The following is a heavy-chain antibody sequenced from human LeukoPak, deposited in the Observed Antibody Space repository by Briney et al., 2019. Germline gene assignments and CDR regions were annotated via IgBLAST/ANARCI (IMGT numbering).Heavy chain of an antibody. CDR1: GFTFSTYA. J-gene: IGHJ6*03. D-gene: IGHD1-26*01. Sequence: PGGSLRLSCAASGFTFSTYAMSWVRQAPGKGLEWFSAISAGGATIYYADSVKGRFTISRDNSKNTIYLQINSLRAEDTAVYYCTKDSGGTYFYYYYYMDVWGKGTTVTVSS. V-gene: IGHV3-23*01. CDR3: TKDSGGTYFYYYYYMDV. CDR2: ISAGGATI.